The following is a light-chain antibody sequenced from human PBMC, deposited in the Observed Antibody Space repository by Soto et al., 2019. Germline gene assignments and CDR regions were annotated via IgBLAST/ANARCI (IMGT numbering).Light chain of an antibody. CDR1: QSVRSNY. CDR2: DAS. CDR3: QQYGRTPLT. Sequence: EIVLTQSPDTRSLSPGERATLSCRASQSVRSNYLAWYQQKPGQAPRFLIYDASSRATGIPDRFSGSGSGTDFTLTISRLEPEDFAVYYCQQYGRTPLTFGGGTKVDIK. J-gene: IGKJ4*01. V-gene: IGKV3-20*01.